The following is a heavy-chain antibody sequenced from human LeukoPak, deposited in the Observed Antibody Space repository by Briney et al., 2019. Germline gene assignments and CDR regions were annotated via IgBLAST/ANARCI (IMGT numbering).Heavy chain of an antibody. CDR1: GVSISSYY. D-gene: IGHD5-12*01. V-gene: IGHV4-59*01. CDR2: IYYSGST. Sequence: SETLSLTGTGSGVSISSYYWSWIRQPPGKGLEWVGYIYYSGSTNYNPSLKSRVTISVDTSKNQFSLKLSSVTAADTAVYYCARGRGYNYLISNFDSWGQGTLVPVSS. CDR3: ARGRGYNYLISNFDS. J-gene: IGHJ4*02.